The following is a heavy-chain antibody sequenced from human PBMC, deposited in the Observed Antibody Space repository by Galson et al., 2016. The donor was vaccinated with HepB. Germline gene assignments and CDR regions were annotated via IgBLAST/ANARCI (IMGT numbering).Heavy chain of an antibody. CDR2: ISSASATI. CDR1: GMTFSDSY. V-gene: IGHV3-11*01. Sequence: SLRLSCAASGMTFSDSYMSWIRQPPGRELEWVAYISSASATISYADSVRGRFTISRDNRRSLLFLEMNSLRAEDTALYYCANDQKPRGFDYWGQGTLVTVSS. D-gene: IGHD3-10*01. J-gene: IGHJ4*02. CDR3: ANDQKPRGFDY.